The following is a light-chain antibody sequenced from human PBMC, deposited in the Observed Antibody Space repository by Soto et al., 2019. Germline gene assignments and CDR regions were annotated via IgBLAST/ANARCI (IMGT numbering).Light chain of an antibody. J-gene: IGKJ2*01. V-gene: IGKV3-20*01. Sequence: EIVLTQSPGTLSLSPGERAILSCRASQSVSSSYLAWYQQKPGQSPRLLIYGASSRVTGIPDRFSGSGSGTDSTLTINKLEPEDFAVYYCQQYGGSPPYTFGQGTKLEIK. CDR2: GAS. CDR1: QSVSSSY. CDR3: QQYGGSPPYT.